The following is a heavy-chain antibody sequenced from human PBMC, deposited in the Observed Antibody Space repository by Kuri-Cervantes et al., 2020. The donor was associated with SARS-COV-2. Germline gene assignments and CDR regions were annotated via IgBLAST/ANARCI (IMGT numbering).Heavy chain of an antibody. CDR1: GGSISSYY. Sequence: SETLSLTCTVSGGSISSYYWSWIRQPAGKGLEWIGRIYTSGSTNYNPSLKSRVTMSVDTSKNQFSLKLSSVTAADTAAYYCARDHGESTTPSYYYYYYMDVWGKGTTVTVSS. CDR2: IYTSGST. CDR3: ARDHGESTTPSYYYYYYMDV. J-gene: IGHJ6*03. D-gene: IGHD3-10*01. V-gene: IGHV4-4*07.